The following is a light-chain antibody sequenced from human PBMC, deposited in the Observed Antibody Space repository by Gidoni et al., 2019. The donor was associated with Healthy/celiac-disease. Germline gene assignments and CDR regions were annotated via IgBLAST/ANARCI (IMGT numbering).Light chain of an antibody. CDR2: DAS. CDR3: QQRSNWPLT. Sequence: DIVLTQSPATLSLSPGERATLSCRASQSVSSYLAWYQPKPGQAPRLLIYDASNRATGIPARFSGSGSGTDFTLTISSLEPEDFAVYYCQQRSNWPLTFGGETKVEIK. J-gene: IGKJ4*01. V-gene: IGKV3-11*01. CDR1: QSVSSY.